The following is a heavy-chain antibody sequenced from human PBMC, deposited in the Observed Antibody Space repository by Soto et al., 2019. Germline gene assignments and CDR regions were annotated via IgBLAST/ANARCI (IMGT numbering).Heavy chain of an antibody. CDR1: GFTFSSYG. D-gene: IGHD3-22*01. J-gene: IGHJ4*02. Sequence: GGSLRLSCAASGFTFSSYGMHWVRQAPGKGLEWVAVISYDGSNKYYADSVKGRSTISRDNSKNTLYLQMNSLRAEDTAVYYCASDRRGSSGYEFDYWGQGTLVTVSS. CDR2: ISYDGSNK. CDR3: ASDRRGSSGYEFDY. V-gene: IGHV3-30*03.